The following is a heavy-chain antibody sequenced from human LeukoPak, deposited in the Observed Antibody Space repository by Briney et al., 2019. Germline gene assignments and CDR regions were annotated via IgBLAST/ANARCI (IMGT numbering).Heavy chain of an antibody. Sequence: SETLSLTCTVSGGSISSSSYYWGWIRQPPGKGLEWIGSIYYSGSTYYNPSLKSRVTISVDTSKNQFSLKLSSVTAADTAVYYCASEASYYYDSSPDYWGQGILVTVSS. CDR1: GGSISSSSYY. V-gene: IGHV4-39*01. J-gene: IGHJ4*02. CDR3: ASEASYYYDSSPDY. D-gene: IGHD3-22*01. CDR2: IYYSGST.